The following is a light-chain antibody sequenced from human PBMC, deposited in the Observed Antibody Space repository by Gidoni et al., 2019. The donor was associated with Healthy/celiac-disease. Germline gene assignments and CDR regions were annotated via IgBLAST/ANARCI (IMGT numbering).Light chain of an antibody. V-gene: IGLV3-25*03. Sequence: SYELTQPPSVSVYPGQTARITCSAGALPKQYAYWYQQRPGQAPVLVIYKDSERPSGIPELFSGPSSGTTFTLTISGVQAEDEADYYCQSADSSGTYVFGTGTNVTVL. CDR2: KDS. CDR1: ALPKQY. CDR3: QSADSSGTYV. J-gene: IGLJ1*01.